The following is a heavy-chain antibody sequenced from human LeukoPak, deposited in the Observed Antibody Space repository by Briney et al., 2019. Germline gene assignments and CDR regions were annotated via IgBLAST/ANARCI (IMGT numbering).Heavy chain of an antibody. CDR1: GFTFGDYT. CDR3: IRGGANSPFDY. V-gene: IGHV3-49*03. CDR2: IRSKAYGGTT. J-gene: IGHJ4*02. D-gene: IGHD1-1*01. Sequence: GGSLRLSCTASGFTFGDYTVTWFRQAPGKGLEWVGFIRSKAYGGTTEDAASVKGRFAISRDDSKSIAYLQMNSLKTEDTAVYYCIRGGANSPFDYWGQGTRVTVSS.